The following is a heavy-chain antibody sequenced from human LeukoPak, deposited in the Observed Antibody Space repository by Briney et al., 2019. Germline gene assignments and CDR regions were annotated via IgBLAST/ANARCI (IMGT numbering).Heavy chain of an antibody. V-gene: IGHV3-48*04. CDR1: GFTFDIYG. Sequence: GGSLRLSCAASGFTFDIYGMNWIRQAPGKGLEWVSHISSGSSPKYYADSVKGRFTISRDNAKNSLYLQMNSLRAEDTAVYYCARDSSGYQWGQGTLVTVSS. CDR2: ISSGSSPK. J-gene: IGHJ4*02. D-gene: IGHD3-22*01. CDR3: ARDSSGYQ.